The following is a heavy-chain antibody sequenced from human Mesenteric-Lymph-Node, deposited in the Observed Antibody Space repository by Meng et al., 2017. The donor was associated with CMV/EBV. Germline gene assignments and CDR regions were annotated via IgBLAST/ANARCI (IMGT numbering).Heavy chain of an antibody. D-gene: IGHD4/OR15-4a*01. Sequence: GGSLRLSCAASGFTFSRYSMNWVRQAPGKGLEWVSSISSSSSYIYYADSVKGRFTISRDNSKNTVYLQMNSLRVEDTAAYYCAKDSGARSGFDSWGQGTLVTVSS. J-gene: IGHJ4*02. CDR3: AKDSGARSGFDS. CDR2: ISSSSSYI. V-gene: IGHV3-21*04. CDR1: GFTFSRYS.